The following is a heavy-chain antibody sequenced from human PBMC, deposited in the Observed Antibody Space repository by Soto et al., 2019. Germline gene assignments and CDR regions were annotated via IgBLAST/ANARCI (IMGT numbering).Heavy chain of an antibody. CDR3: ARDYQDFGVTTETAGY. D-gene: IGHD4-17*01. CDR2: ISSSSSYI. V-gene: IGHV3-21*01. CDR1: GFTFSSYS. Sequence: EVQLVESGGGLVKPGGSLRLSCAASGFTFSSYSMNWVRQAPGKGLEWVSSISSSSSYIYYADSVKGRFTISRDNAKNSLYLQMNSLRAEDTAVYYCARDYQDFGVTTETAGYWGQGTLVTVSS. J-gene: IGHJ4*02.